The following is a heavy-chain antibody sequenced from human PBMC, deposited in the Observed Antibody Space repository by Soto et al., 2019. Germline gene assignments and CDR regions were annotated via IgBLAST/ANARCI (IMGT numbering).Heavy chain of an antibody. CDR3: ARDAPGIVGVMPDFDY. Sequence: ASVKVSCKASGYTFTSYYMHWVRQAPGQGLEWMGIINPSGGSTSYAQKFQGRVTMTRDTSTSTVYMELSSLRSEDTAVYYCARDAPGIVGVMPDFDYWGQGTLVTVST. CDR2: INPSGGST. J-gene: IGHJ4*02. D-gene: IGHD1-26*01. V-gene: IGHV1-46*01. CDR1: GYTFTSYY.